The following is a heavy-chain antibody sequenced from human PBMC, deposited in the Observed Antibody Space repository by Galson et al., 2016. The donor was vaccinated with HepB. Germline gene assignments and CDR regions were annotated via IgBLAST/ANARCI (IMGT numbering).Heavy chain of an antibody. CDR2: IYYVGRA. J-gene: IGHJ4*02. CDR1: GDSIGSSSYH. Sequence: ETLSLTCRVSGDSIGSSSYHWAWIRQPPGKGLEWSGSIYYVGRAYYRSSLKSRLTISLDPAKNHISLNLPSVTAADTAVYYCATVPGWEVGIYDHWGQGTLVSVSS. V-gene: IGHV4-39*02. CDR3: ATVPGWEVGIYDH. D-gene: IGHD1-26*01.